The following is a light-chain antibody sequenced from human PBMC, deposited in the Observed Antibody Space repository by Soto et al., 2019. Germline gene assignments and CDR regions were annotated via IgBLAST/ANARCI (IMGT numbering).Light chain of an antibody. CDR3: QHYNHFPPFT. J-gene: IGKJ3*01. CDR2: GAS. CDR1: QDIGTS. V-gene: IGKV1-33*01. Sequence: DIQMTQSPSSLSASVGARVSITCQASQDIGTSLSWFQHKPGRAPKLLIYGASYLETGVPSRFRGSGSGTDFTFTIASLQPEDIATYYCQHYNHFPPFTFGPGTKVEIK.